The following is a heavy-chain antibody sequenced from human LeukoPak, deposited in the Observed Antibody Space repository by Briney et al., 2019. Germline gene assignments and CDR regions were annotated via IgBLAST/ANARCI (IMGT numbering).Heavy chain of an antibody. CDR3: ARDLAYCGGDCYWGYWSVHDAFDI. CDR2: ISSSSSYI. J-gene: IGHJ3*02. CDR1: GFTFSSYS. D-gene: IGHD2-21*02. Sequence: GGSLRLSCAASGFTFSSYSMNWVRQAPGKGLEWVSSISSSSSYIYYADSVKGRFTISRDNAKNSLYLQMNSLRAEDTAVYYCARDLAYCGGDCYWGYWSVHDAFDIWGQGTMVTVSS. V-gene: IGHV3-21*01.